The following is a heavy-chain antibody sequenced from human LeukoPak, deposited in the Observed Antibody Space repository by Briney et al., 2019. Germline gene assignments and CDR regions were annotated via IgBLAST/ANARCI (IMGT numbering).Heavy chain of an antibody. D-gene: IGHD3-10*01. CDR3: ATVDGSGSYYSDAFDI. J-gene: IGHJ3*02. CDR1: GGTFSSYA. V-gene: IGHV1-69*13. CDR2: IIPIFGTA. Sequence: SVKVSCKASGGTFSSYAISWVRQAPGQGLEWMGGIIPIFGTANYAQKFQGRVTITADESTSTAYMELSSLRSEDTAVYYCATVDGSGSYYSDAFDIWGQGTMVTVSS.